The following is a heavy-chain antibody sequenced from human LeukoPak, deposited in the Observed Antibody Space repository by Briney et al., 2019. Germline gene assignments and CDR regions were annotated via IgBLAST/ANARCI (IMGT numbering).Heavy chain of an antibody. D-gene: IGHD4-17*01. V-gene: IGHV4-61*01. CDR2: IYYSGST. CDR1: GGSISSSSGYY. Sequence: SETLSLTCTVSGGSISSSSGYYWGWIRQPPGKGLEWIGYIYYSGSTSYNSSLKSRVTISVGTSKNQFSLKLSSVTAADTAVYYCAREGPPVTPGYFDLWGRGTLVTVSS. J-gene: IGHJ2*01. CDR3: AREGPPVTPGYFDL.